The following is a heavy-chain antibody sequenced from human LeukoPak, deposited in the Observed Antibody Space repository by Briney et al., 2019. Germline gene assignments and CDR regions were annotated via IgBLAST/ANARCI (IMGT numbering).Heavy chain of an antibody. CDR1: GSTFSSYG. V-gene: IGHV3-30*03. Sequence: PGGSLRLCWAATGSTFSSYGMHLIRQSPGKEQQLVAVISYDGSNNYYADSVKGRFTISRDNSKNTLYLQMNSLRAEDTAVFFFKQETAYDILTGLDYWGQGTPVTVSS. J-gene: IGHJ4*02. CDR2: ISYDGSNN. D-gene: IGHD3-9*01. CDR3: KQETAYDILTGLDY.